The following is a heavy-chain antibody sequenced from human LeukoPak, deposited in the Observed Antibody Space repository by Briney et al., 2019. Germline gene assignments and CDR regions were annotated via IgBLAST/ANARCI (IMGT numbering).Heavy chain of an antibody. CDR1: GFTFSSYE. V-gene: IGHV3-48*03. D-gene: IGHD3-3*01. J-gene: IGHJ4*02. CDR2: ISRSGNSI. CDR3: ARGGVTVFGVVIRDFDY. Sequence: PGGSLRLSCAASGFTFSSYEMNWVRQAPGKGLEWISYISRSGNSIHNADSVKGRFTISRDYARNSLYLQMDSLRAEDTAVYYCARGGVTVFGVVIRDFDYWGQGTLVTVSS.